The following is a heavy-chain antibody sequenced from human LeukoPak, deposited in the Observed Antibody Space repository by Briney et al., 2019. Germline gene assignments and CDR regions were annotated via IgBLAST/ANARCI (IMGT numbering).Heavy chain of an antibody. Sequence: PGGSLRLSCAASGFTFSSYAMSWVRQAPGKGLEWVSSISSSSSYIYYADSVKGRFTISRDNAKNSLYLQMNSLRAEDTAVYYCATVIASGPFDYWGQGTLVTVSS. V-gene: IGHV3-21*01. D-gene: IGHD6-13*01. CDR1: GFTFSSYA. J-gene: IGHJ4*02. CDR2: ISSSSSYI. CDR3: ATVIASGPFDY.